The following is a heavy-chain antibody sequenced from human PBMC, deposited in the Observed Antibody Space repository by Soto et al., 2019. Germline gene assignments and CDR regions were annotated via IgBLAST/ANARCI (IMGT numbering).Heavy chain of an antibody. V-gene: IGHV2-5*01. Sequence: QITLKESGPTLANPTKTLTLTCTSSGFSLSTNGLRVGWIRQPPGMALEWLAIISWNDEKHYSPSLKNRLTITKDTSKSQVGLTLANMDPGDTATYYCAHGQVWSSDWYDWFDSWGQGMLVTVSS. CDR1: GFSLSTNGLR. J-gene: IGHJ5*01. CDR3: AHGQVWSSDWYDWFDS. CDR2: ISWNDEK. D-gene: IGHD6-13*01.